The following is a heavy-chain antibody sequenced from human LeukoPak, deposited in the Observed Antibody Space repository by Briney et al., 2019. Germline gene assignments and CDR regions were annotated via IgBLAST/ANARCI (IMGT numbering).Heavy chain of an antibody. CDR3: ARGRYCSSTTCYLVLDPEPEPKY. Sequence: GGSLRLSCAASGFTFDDYAMHWVRQAPGKGLEWVSGISWNSGSIGYADSVKGRFTISRDNAKNSLYLQMNSLRVGDTAMYYCARGRYCSSTTCYLVLDPEPEPKYWGQGALVTVSS. D-gene: IGHD2-2*01. CDR2: ISWNSGSI. CDR1: GFTFDDYA. V-gene: IGHV3-9*01. J-gene: IGHJ4*02.